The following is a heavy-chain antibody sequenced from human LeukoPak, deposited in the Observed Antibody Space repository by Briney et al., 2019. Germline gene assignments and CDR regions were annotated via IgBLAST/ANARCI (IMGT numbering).Heavy chain of an antibody. CDR1: GYTFTGYY. CDR2: INPNSGGT. J-gene: IGHJ6*03. Sequence: GASVKVSCKASGYTFTGYYMHWVRQAPGQGLEWMGWINPNSGGTNYAQKFQGRVTMTRDTSISTAYMELSRLRSDDTAVYYCARVAIAVAGAPYYYYMDVWGKGTTVTVSS. CDR3: ARVAIAVAGAPYYYYMDV. V-gene: IGHV1-2*02. D-gene: IGHD6-19*01.